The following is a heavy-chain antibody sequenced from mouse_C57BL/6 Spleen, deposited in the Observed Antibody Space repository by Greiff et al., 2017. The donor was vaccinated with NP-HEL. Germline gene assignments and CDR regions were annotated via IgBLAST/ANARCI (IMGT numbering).Heavy chain of an antibody. J-gene: IGHJ1*03. CDR1: GFTFTDYY. V-gene: IGHV7-3*01. CDR3: ASSGIYWYFDV. D-gene: IGHD4-1*01. CDR2: IRNKANGYTT. Sequence: EVQLVESGGGLVQPGGSLSLSCAASGFTFTDYYMSWVRQPPGKALEWLGFIRNKANGYTTEYSASVKGRFTISRDNSQSILYLQMNALRAEDSATYYCASSGIYWYFDVWGTGTTVTVSS.